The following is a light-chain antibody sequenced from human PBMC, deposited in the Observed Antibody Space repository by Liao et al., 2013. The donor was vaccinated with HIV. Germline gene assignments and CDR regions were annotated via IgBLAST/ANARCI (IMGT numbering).Light chain of an antibody. CDR2: QDN. V-gene: IGLV3-1*01. Sequence: SYELTQPPSVSVSPGQTASITCSGDNLGDKYACWYQQRPGQSPVLVMYQDNKRPSGIPERFSGSKSGNTATLTISRVEAGDEADYYCQVWDSSSDHYVFGTGTKVTVL. CDR1: NLGDKY. CDR3: QVWDSSSDHYV. J-gene: IGLJ1*01.